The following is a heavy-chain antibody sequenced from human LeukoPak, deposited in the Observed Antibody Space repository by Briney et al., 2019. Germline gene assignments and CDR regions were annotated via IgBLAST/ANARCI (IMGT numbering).Heavy chain of an antibody. D-gene: IGHD5-12*01. CDR3: AKDRTHYSGYEYFDY. V-gene: IGHV3-23*01. Sequence: GGSLRLSCAASGFTFSSYAMSWVRQAPGKGLEWVSAISGSGGSTYYADSVKGRFTISRDNSKNTLYLQMNSLRAEDTAVYYCAKDRTHYSGYEYFDYWGQGTLVTVSS. CDR2: ISGSGGST. CDR1: GFTFSSYA. J-gene: IGHJ4*02.